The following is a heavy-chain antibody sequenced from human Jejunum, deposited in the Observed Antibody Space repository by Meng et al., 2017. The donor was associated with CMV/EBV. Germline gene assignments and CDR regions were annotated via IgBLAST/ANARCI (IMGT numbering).Heavy chain of an antibody. CDR1: GSFPTTSGEG. Sequence: LQESWPTLLNPTQTHQVTCTFSGSFPTTSGEGVGWIRQPPGKALERLALIYRGDDKRYSPSLKSRLSIAKDISTNEVVLTVTTMGPVDTGTYYCAHFVGGYYPSRPDYWGQGTLVTVSS. CDR3: AHFVGGYYPSRPDY. CDR2: IYRGDDK. D-gene: IGHD1-26*01. V-gene: IGHV2-5*02. J-gene: IGHJ4*02.